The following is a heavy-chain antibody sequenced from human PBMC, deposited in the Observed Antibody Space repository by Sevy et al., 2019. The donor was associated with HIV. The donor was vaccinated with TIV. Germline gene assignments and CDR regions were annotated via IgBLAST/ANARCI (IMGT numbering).Heavy chain of an antibody. J-gene: IGHJ4*02. Sequence: SETLSLTCAVYGGSFSAYYWSWIRQAPGQGLEWIGDINHSGSANYNPSLKSRVTISVDTTKSQLSLKLSSVTAADTAVYYCARPGGDLWGRGTLVTVSS. D-gene: IGHD3-16*01. V-gene: IGHV4-34*01. CDR1: GGSFSAYY. CDR3: ARPGGDL. CDR2: INHSGSA.